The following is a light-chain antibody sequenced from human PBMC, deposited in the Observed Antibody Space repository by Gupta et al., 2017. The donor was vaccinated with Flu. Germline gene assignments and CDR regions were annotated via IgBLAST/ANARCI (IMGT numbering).Light chain of an antibody. J-gene: IGKJ4*01. CDR3: QKYDRAPLT. CDR1: QYINNY. Sequence: DIRVIQSPSSLSANVGDRVTITCRASQYINNYLAWYQQQPGKVPKLLILPASALQSGVPSRFSGSGSGTDFTLTISGLQPEDAATYYCQKYDRAPLTFGGGTKVEVK. CDR2: PAS. V-gene: IGKV1-27*01.